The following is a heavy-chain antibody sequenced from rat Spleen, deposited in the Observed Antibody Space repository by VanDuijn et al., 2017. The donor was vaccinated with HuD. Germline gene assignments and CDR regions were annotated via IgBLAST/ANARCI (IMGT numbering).Heavy chain of an antibody. J-gene: IGHJ2*01. D-gene: IGHD1-2*01. CDR3: TRESYSTFDY. Sequence: EVQLVESGGGLVQPGRSLKLSCAASGFTFSNYGMHWIRQAPTKGLEWVASISNTGGSIYYRDSVKGRFTISRDNAQNSIYLQMNSLTSEDTATYYCTRESYSTFDYWGQGVMVTVSS. CDR2: ISNTGGSI. V-gene: IGHV5-19*01. CDR1: GFTFSNYG.